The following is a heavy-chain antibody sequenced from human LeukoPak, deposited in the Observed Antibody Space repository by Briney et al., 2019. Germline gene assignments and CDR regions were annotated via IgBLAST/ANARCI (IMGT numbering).Heavy chain of an antibody. D-gene: IGHD6-19*01. CDR1: GFTFSSYG. V-gene: IGHV3-30*18. CDR2: ISYDGSNK. J-gene: IGHJ4*02. CDR3: AKDHGYSSGWYGEGFDY. Sequence: PGRSLRLSCAASGFTFSSYGMHWVRQAPGKGLEWVAVISYDGSNKYYADSVKGRFTISRDNSKNTLYLQMNSLRAEDTAVYYCAKDHGYSSGWYGEGFDYWGQGTLVTVSS.